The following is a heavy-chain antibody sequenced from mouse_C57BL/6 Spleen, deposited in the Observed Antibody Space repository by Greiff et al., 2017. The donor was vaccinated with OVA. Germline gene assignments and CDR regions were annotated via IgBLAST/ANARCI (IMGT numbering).Heavy chain of an antibody. Sequence: VQLKQSGPELVKPGASVKISCKASGYAFSSSWMNWVKQRPGKGLEWIGRIYPGDGDTNYNGKFKGKATLTADKSSSTAYMQLSSLTSEDSAVYCCARGGAQVDYYAMDYWGQGTSVTVSS. CDR2: IYPGDGDT. V-gene: IGHV1-82*01. CDR3: ARGGAQVDYYAMDY. CDR1: GYAFSSSW. J-gene: IGHJ4*01. D-gene: IGHD3-2*02.